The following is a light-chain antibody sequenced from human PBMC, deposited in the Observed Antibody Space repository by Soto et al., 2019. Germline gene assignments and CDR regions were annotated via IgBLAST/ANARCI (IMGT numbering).Light chain of an antibody. Sequence: DIQMTQPPSTLSASVGDRVTITCRASQSISSWLAWDQQKPGKAPQLLTYKASRLQSGVPSRFSGSGSGTEFGVTVSSLQPEDFAPYYGQQYTAMPGTCGEGTKVEVK. J-gene: IGKJ1*01. CDR3: QQYTAMPGT. V-gene: IGKV1-5*03. CDR1: QSISSW. CDR2: KAS.